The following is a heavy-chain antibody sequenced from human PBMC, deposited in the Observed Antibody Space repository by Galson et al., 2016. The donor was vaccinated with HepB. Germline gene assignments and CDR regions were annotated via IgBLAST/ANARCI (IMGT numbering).Heavy chain of an antibody. CDR3: AKDEWPDTRVFGLYFDL. D-gene: IGHD3-16*01. J-gene: IGHJ2*01. Sequence: SLRLSCAGSGFTFDDYAMHWVRQAPGKGLEWVSGISWNSASICYADSVKGRFTISRDNAKNSLYLQMNSLKPEDTALYYCAKDEWPDTRVFGLYFDLWGRGTLVTVSS. V-gene: IGHV3-9*01. CDR1: GFTFDDYA. CDR2: ISWNSASI.